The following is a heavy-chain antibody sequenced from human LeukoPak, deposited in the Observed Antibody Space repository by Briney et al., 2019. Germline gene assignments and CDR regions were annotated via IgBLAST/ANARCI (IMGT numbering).Heavy chain of an antibody. CDR3: ARGPFQQWLVHY. J-gene: IGHJ4*02. Sequence: GASVKVSCKASGYTFTSYYMHWVRQAPGQGLEWMGRIIPIFGTANYAQKFQGRVTITTDESTSTAYMELSSLRSEDTAVYYCARGPFQQWLVHYWGQGTLVTVSS. CDR1: GYTFTSYY. CDR2: IIPIFGTA. D-gene: IGHD6-19*01. V-gene: IGHV1-69*05.